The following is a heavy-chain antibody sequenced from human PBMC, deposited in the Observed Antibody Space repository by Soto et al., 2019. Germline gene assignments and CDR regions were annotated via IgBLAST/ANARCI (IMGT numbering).Heavy chain of an antibody. J-gene: IGHJ1*01. V-gene: IGHV3-30-3*01. CDR1: GFTFSSYA. Sequence: PGGSLRLSCAASGFTFSSYAMHWVRQALGKGLEWVAVISYDGSNKYYADSVKGRFTISRDNSKNTLYLQMNSLRAEDTAVYYCARPPNDYGGKKCYFQHWGQGTLVTVYS. CDR2: ISYDGSNK. D-gene: IGHD4-17*01. CDR3: ARPPNDYGGKKCYFQH.